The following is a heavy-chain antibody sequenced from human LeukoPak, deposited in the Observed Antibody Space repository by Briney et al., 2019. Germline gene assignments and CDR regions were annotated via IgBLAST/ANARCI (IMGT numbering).Heavy chain of an antibody. V-gene: IGHV3-7*01. J-gene: IGHJ4*02. D-gene: IGHD3-22*01. CDR1: GFTFSSYW. CDR2: IKKDGSEK. Sequence: GGSLRLSCAASGFTFSSYWVSWVRQAPGKGLEWVANIKKDGSEKYYVDSVKGRFTISRDNAKNSLYLQMNSLRAEDTAVYYCARDLYRIVVVPHYFDYWGQGTLVTVSS. CDR3: ARDLYRIVVVPHYFDY.